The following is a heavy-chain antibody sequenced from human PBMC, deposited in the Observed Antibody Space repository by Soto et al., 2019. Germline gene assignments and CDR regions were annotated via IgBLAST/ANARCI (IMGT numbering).Heavy chain of an antibody. CDR2: MNPNSGNT. CDR1: GYTFTSYD. V-gene: IGHV1-8*01. D-gene: IGHD3-16*02. J-gene: IGHJ4*02. CDR3: ARGRYYDYIWGSYRLSYFDY. Sequence: QVQLVQSGAEVKKPGASVKVSCKASGYTFTSYDINWVRQATGQGLEWMGWMNPNSGNTGYAQKFQGRVTMTRNTSISTAYMELSSLRSEDTAVYYCARGRYYDYIWGSYRLSYFDYWGQGTLVTVSS.